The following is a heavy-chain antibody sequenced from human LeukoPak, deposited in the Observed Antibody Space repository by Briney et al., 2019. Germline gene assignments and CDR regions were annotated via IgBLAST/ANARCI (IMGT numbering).Heavy chain of an antibody. CDR1: GFSFSNYT. D-gene: IGHD2-15*01. CDR3: ASWGPAAYCSNGSCS. J-gene: IGHJ5*02. Sequence: GGSLRLSCAASGFSFSNYTMHWVRQAPGKGLEWVAVISYDGSNKYYADSVKGRFAISRDNSKNTLYLQMNSLRAEDTAVYYCASWGPAAYCSNGSCSWGQGTLVTVSS. V-gene: IGHV3-30*09. CDR2: ISYDGSNK.